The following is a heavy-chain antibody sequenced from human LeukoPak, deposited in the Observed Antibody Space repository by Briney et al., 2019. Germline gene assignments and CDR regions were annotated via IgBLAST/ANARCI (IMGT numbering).Heavy chain of an antibody. CDR2: IWYDGSNK. CDR3: AKDHRYYDSSGVADY. CDR1: GFTFSSYG. J-gene: IGHJ4*02. Sequence: PGGSLRLSCAASGFTFSSYGMHWVRQAPGKGVEWVAVIWYDGSNKYYADSVKGRFTISRDNSKNTLYLQMNSLRAEDTAVYYCAKDHRYYDSSGVADYWGQGTLVTVSS. D-gene: IGHD3-22*01. V-gene: IGHV3-33*06.